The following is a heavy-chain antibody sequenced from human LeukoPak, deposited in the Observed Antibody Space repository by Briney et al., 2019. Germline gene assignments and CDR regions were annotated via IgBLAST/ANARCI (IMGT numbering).Heavy chain of an antibody. CDR2: INPSGGST. Sequence: ASVKVSCKASGYTFTSYYMHWVRQAPGQGLEWMGIINPSGGSTSYAQKFQGRVTMTRDMSTSTVYMELSSLRSEDTAVYYCARDVSPGGNSRALQYWGQGNLVNVFS. V-gene: IGHV1-46*01. CDR3: ARDVSPGGNSRALQY. J-gene: IGHJ4*02. D-gene: IGHD4-23*01. CDR1: GYTFTSYY.